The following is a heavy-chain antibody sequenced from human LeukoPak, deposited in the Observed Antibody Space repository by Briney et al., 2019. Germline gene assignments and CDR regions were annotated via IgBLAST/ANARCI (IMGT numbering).Heavy chain of an antibody. CDR1: GFTFSSYA. V-gene: IGHV3-23*01. J-gene: IGHJ5*01. CDR2: ISGSGGST. Sequence: GVSLRLSCAPSGFTFSSYAMSWVPQARGEGREGVSVISGSGGSTYYADSVKGRYTIFRDNSKHTLYLQMNSRRAEDTAVYYCARGFELITFGGAIGKLNWFDSWGQGTLVTVSS. CDR3: ARGFELITFGGAIGKLNWFDS. D-gene: IGHD3-16*02.